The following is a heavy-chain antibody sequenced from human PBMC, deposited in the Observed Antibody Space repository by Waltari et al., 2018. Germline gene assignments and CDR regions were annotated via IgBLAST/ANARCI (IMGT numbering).Heavy chain of an antibody. V-gene: IGHV3-9*01. CDR2: INFNSEKI. Sequence: EVQLVESGGSLVQPGRSLRLSCAASGFRFDESAMHWVRQSPGKGLEWGSGINFNSEKINYADSVKGRFTISRDNAKNSLYLQINSLRAEDTALYYCVKGHYYDNNGYFDYWGQGTLVTVSS. CDR3: VKGHYYDNNGYFDY. CDR1: GFRFDESA. J-gene: IGHJ4*02. D-gene: IGHD3-22*01.